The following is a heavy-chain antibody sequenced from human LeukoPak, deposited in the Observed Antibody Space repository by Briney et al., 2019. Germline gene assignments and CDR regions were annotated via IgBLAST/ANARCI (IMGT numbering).Heavy chain of an antibody. CDR2: IIPIFGTA. Sequence: ASVKVSCKASGGTFSSYAISWVRQAPGQGLEWMGGIIPIFGTANYAQKFQGRVTITADKSTSTAYMELRSLRSDDTAVYYCARDGLWFGELFDYWGQGTLVTVSS. CDR3: ARDGLWFGELFDY. D-gene: IGHD3-10*01. J-gene: IGHJ4*02. CDR1: GGTFSSYA. V-gene: IGHV1-69*06.